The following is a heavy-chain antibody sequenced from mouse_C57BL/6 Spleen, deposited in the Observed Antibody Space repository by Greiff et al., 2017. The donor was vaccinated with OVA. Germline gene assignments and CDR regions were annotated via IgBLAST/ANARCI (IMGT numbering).Heavy chain of an antibody. D-gene: IGHD1-1*01. V-gene: IGHV1-50*01. CDR1: GYTFTSYW. CDR2: IDPSDSYT. CDR3: GRQLRSYFDY. J-gene: IGHJ2*01. Sequence: VQLQQPGAELVKPGASVKLSCKASGYTFTSYWMQWVKQRPGQGLEWIGEIDPSDSYTNYNQKFKGKATLTVDTSSSAAYMQLSSLTSEDSAVYYCGRQLRSYFDYWGQGTTLTVSS.